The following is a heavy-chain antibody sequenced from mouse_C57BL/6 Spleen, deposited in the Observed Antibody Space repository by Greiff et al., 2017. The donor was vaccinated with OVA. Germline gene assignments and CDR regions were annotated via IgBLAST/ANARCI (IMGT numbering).Heavy chain of an antibody. J-gene: IGHJ2*01. CDR3: ARGSNYGY. D-gene: IGHD2-5*01. CDR1: GYTFTSYD. V-gene: IGHV1-85*01. Sequence: VHLVESGPELVKPGASVKLSCKASGYTFTSYDINWVKQRPGQGLEWIGWIYPRDGSTKYNEKFKGKATLTVDTSSSTAYMELHSLTSEDSAVYFCARGSNYGYWGQGTTLTVSS. CDR2: IYPRDGST.